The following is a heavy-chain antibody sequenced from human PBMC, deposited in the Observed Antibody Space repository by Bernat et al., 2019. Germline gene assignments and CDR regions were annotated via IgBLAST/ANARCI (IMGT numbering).Heavy chain of an antibody. CDR2: INWNGGST. V-gene: IGHV3-20*03. D-gene: IGHD2-15*01. Sequence: EVQLVESGGGVVRPGFTFDDYGMSWVRQAPGKGLEWVSGINWNGGSTGYADSVKGRFTISRDNAKNSLYLQMSSLGAEDTALYYCARSSGGSLQHFDYWGQGTLVTVSS. CDR3: ARSSGGSLQHFDY. J-gene: IGHJ4*02. CDR1: FTFDDYG.